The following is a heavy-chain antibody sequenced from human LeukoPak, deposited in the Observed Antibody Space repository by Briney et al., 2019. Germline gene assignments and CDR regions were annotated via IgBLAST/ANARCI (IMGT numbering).Heavy chain of an antibody. CDR3: ARDRYFGLSDAFDI. CDR2: IWYDGSNK. D-gene: IGHD3-9*01. V-gene: IGHV3-33*01. J-gene: IGHJ3*02. Sequence: PGGSLRLSCAASGFTFSSYGMHWVRQAPGKGLEWVAVIWYDGSNKYYADSEKGRFTISRDNSKNTLYLQMNSLRAEDTAVYYCARDRYFGLSDAFDIWGQGTMVTVSS. CDR1: GFTFSSYG.